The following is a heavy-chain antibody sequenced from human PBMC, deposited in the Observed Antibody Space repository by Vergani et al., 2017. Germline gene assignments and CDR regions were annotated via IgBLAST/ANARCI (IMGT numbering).Heavy chain of an antibody. CDR3: AREGHGDPEA. J-gene: IGHJ5*02. CDR1: GFTFSSYA. Sequence: QVQLVESGGGVVQPGRSLRLSCAASGFTFSSYAMHWVRQAPGKGLEWVAVISYDGSNKYYADSVKGRFTISRDNSKNTLYLQMNSLRAEDTAVYYCAREGHGDPEAWGQGTLVTVSS. CDR2: ISYDGSNK. V-gene: IGHV3-30-3*01. D-gene: IGHD4-17*01.